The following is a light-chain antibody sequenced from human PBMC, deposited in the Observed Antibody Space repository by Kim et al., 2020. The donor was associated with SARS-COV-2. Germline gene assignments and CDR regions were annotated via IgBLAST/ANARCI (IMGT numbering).Light chain of an antibody. V-gene: IGLV3-1*01. CDR1: KLGDKY. CDR2: QDN. J-gene: IGLJ2*01. CDR3: QAWDSRSYVV. Sequence: SYELTQPPSVSVSPGQTASITCSGDKLGDKYAYWYQQKPGQSPVVVIYQDNKRPSGIPERFSGSNSGNTATLTIIGTQAMDEADYYCQAWDSRSYVVFGGGPQLIVL.